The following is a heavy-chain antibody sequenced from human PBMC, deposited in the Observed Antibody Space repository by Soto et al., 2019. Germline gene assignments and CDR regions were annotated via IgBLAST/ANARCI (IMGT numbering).Heavy chain of an antibody. CDR3: ARGDNTMSDF. V-gene: IGHV1-2*02. Sequence: ASVKVSCKTSGYTFTDYYIHWVRQAPGQGLEWMGWVNPNSGGTHYAQKFQGRVTMSRDTSITTAYMELSRLRSDDTALYYCARGDNTMSDFWGQGTLVTVSS. D-gene: IGHD1-1*01. CDR1: GYTFTDYY. CDR2: VNPNSGGT. J-gene: IGHJ4*02.